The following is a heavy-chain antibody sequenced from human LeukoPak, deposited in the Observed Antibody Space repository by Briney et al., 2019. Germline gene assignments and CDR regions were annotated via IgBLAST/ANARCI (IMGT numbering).Heavy chain of an antibody. V-gene: IGHV4-39*07. CDR3: ARGSQCPLLWFGELLTSFDY. Sequence: SETLSLTCTVSGGSISSSSYYWGWIRQPPGKGLEWIGSIYYSGSTYYNPSLKSRVTISVDTSKNQFSLKLSSVTAADTAVYYCARGSQCPLLWFGELLTSFDYWGQGTLVTVSS. J-gene: IGHJ4*02. CDR2: IYYSGST. D-gene: IGHD3-10*01. CDR1: GGSISSSSYY.